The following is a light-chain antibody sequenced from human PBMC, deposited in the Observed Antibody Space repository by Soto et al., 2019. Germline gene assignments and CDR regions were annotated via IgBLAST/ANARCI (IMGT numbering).Light chain of an antibody. Sequence: EVVMTQSPATLSVSPGERATLSCRASQSVNANLAWYQQKPGQAPRLLIHGASNRATGIPARFSGSGFGTEFIIPIRSLQSEDFAVDYCQQYNTWLWTFGQGTKVEI. CDR2: GAS. CDR3: QQYNTWLWT. V-gene: IGKV3-15*01. CDR1: QSVNAN. J-gene: IGKJ1*01.